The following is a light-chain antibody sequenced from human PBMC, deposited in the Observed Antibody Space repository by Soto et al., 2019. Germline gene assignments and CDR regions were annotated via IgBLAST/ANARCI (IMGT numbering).Light chain of an antibody. Sequence: DIQMTQSPSTLSASIGDRVTITCRASQDISRWLAWYQQKPGNAPKLLIYEASRLQTGVTSRFSGSVSGTEFTLTISSLQPDDFATYYCQHYDSYSITFGQGTRLEIK. CDR3: QHYDSYSIT. CDR2: EAS. V-gene: IGKV1-5*03. J-gene: IGKJ5*01. CDR1: QDISRW.